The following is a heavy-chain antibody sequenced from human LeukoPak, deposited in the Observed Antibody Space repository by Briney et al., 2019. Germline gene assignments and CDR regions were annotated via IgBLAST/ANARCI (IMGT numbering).Heavy chain of an antibody. D-gene: IGHD3-3*01. V-gene: IGHV3-23*01. CDR2: ISGSGGST. CDR1: GFTFSDYY. J-gene: IGHJ6*03. Sequence: PGGSLRLSCAASGFTFSDYYMSWVRQAPGKGLEWVSAISGSGGSTHYADSVKGRFTISRDNSENTLYLQMNSLRAEDTAVYYCAKLGDDFWSGYPDYYYYYYMDVWGKGTTFTVSS. CDR3: AKLGDDFWSGYPDYYYYYYMDV.